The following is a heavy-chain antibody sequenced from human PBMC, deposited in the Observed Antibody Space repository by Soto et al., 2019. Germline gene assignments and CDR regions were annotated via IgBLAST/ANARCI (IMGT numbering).Heavy chain of an antibody. D-gene: IGHD2-15*01. CDR1: GYSFNSSW. J-gene: IGHJ6*02. CDR3: ARLGCSGGSCYQPSYYYYYGMDV. CDR2: TDPSDSYT. Sequence: GESLKISCKGSGYSFNSSWISWVRQMPGKGLEWMGRTDPSDSYTNYSPSFQGHVTISADKSLSTAYLQWSILKASDTALYYCARLGCSGGSCYQPSYYYYYGMDVWGQGTTVTVSS. V-gene: IGHV5-10-1*01.